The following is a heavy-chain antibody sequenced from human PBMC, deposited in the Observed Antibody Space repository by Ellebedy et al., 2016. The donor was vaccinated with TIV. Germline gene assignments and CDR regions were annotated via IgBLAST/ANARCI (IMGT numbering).Heavy chain of an antibody. J-gene: IGHJ6*02. CDR2: INPNSGGT. V-gene: IGHV1-2*04. CDR1: GYTFTGYY. Sequence: ASVKVSCKASGYTFTGYYMHWVRQAPGQGLEWMGWINPNSGGTNYAQKFQGWVTMTRDTSISTAYMELSRLRSDDTAVYYCASIVVVAHGMDVWGQGTTVTVSS. D-gene: IGHD2-15*01. CDR3: ASIVVVAHGMDV.